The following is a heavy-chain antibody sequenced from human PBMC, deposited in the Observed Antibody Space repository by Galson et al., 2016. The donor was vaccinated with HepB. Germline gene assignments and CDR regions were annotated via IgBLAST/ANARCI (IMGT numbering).Heavy chain of an antibody. CDR1: GYTFTGYY. Sequence: SVKVSCKASGYTFTGYYMHWVRQAPGQGLEWMGWINPNSGATDYAQKFQDRVTMTRDTSISTAYMQLSRLRSDDTAVYYCAGDSIPIAVAVDWGQGTVVTVS. J-gene: IGHJ4*02. CDR3: AGDSIPIAVAVD. D-gene: IGHD6-19*01. CDR2: INPNSGAT. V-gene: IGHV1-2*02.